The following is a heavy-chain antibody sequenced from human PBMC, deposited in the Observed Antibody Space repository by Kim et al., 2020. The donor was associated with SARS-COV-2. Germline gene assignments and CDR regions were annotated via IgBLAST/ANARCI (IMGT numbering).Heavy chain of an antibody. V-gene: IGHV3-9*01. CDR2: ISWNSGNI. J-gene: IGHJ4*02. CDR1: GFTFGDYA. D-gene: IGHD4-17*01. CDR3: AKGGGGGAYGFFDY. Sequence: GGSLRLSCAASGFTFGDYAMHWVRQAPGKGLEWVSGISWNSGNIGYADSVKGRFTISRDSAKNSLYLQMNSLRAEDTALFYCAKGGGGGAYGFFDYWGQGILVTVSS.